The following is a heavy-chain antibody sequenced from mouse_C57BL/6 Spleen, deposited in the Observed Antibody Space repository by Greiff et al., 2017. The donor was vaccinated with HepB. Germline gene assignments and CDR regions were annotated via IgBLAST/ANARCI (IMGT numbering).Heavy chain of an antibody. Sequence: VQLQQPGAELVKPGASVKLSCKASGYTFTSYWMHWVKQRPGQGLEWIGMIHPNSGSTNYNEKFKSKATLTVDTSSSTAYMQLSSLTSEDSAVYYCARRGSTTGYFDVWGTGTTVTVSS. D-gene: IGHD1-1*01. J-gene: IGHJ1*03. V-gene: IGHV1-64*01. CDR1: GYTFTSYW. CDR3: ARRGSTTGYFDV. CDR2: IHPNSGST.